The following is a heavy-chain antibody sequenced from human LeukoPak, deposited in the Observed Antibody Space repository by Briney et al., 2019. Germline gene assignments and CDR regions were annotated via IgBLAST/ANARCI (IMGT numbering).Heavy chain of an antibody. CDR3: AKDGVILAPGIYWYMDV. J-gene: IGHJ6*03. D-gene: IGHD3-16*02. CDR2: IQYDGRNK. CDR1: TFASSNYG. V-gene: IGHV3-30*02. Sequence: GGSLRLSCAASTFASSNYGMHWVRQAPGKGLEWVAFIQYDGRNKYYADSVKGRFTISRDNSKSTLYLQMNSLRAEDTAVFYCAKDGVILAPGIYWYMDVWGRGTTVTVSS.